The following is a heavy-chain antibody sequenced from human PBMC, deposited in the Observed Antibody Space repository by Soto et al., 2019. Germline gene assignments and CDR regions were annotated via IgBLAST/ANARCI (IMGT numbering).Heavy chain of an antibody. V-gene: IGHV4-31*03. CDR1: GGSISSGGYY. CDR3: ARAFAGYGMDV. D-gene: IGHD3-10*01. CDR2: IYYSGST. Sequence: PSETLSLTCTVSGGSISSGGYYWSWIRQHPGKGLEWIGYIYYSGSTHYNPSLKSRVTISVDTSKNQFSLKLSSVTAADTAVYYCARAFAGYGMDVWGQGTTVTVSS. J-gene: IGHJ6*02.